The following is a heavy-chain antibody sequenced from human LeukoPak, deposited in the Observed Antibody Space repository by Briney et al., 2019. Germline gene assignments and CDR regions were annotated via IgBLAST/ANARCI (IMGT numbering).Heavy chain of an antibody. Sequence: PGGSLRLSCAVSRFAFSNYGISWVRQAPGKGLEWVSAISGSGGSTYYADSVKGRFTISRDNSKNTLYLQMNSLRAGDTALYYCAKSSYYDTSGSYREYYFDYWGQGALVTVSS. CDR2: ISGSGGST. D-gene: IGHD3-22*01. CDR1: RFAFSNYG. V-gene: IGHV3-23*01. CDR3: AKSSYYDTSGSYREYYFDY. J-gene: IGHJ4*02.